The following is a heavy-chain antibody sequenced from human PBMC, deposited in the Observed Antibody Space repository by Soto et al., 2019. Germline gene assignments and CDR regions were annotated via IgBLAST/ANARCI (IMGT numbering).Heavy chain of an antibody. D-gene: IGHD6-19*01. V-gene: IGHV3-33*01. CDR3: PRVPIPARIAVASGGSMVV. Sequence: PGGSLRLSCAASGFTFSSYGMHWVRQAPCKGLEWVAVMWYDGSNKYYADSVKGRFTISRDNFKNTLYLQMNSLRAEDTAAYYCPRVPIPARIAVASGGSMVVLGQGTTLTVSS. J-gene: IGHJ6*01. CDR2: MWYDGSNK. CDR1: GFTFSSYG.